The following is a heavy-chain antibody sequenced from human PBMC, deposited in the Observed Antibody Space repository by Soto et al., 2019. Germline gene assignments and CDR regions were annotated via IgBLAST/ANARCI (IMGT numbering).Heavy chain of an antibody. V-gene: IGHV3-74*01. CDR3: AKRGVDTFGLSY. CDR1: GFTFSSFR. D-gene: IGHD3-10*01. Sequence: EVQLVESGGGLVQPGGSLRLSCAVSGFTFSSFRMHWVRQAPGEGLVWVSRINTDGSSTSYADSVKGRFTISRDNAKNTLYLQMNSLRVEDTAMYYCAKRGVDTFGLSYWGQGTLVTVSS. CDR2: INTDGSST. J-gene: IGHJ4*02.